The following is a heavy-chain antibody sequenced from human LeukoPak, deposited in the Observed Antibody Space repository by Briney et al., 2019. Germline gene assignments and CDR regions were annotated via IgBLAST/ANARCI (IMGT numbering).Heavy chain of an antibody. J-gene: IGHJ4*02. Sequence: SETLSLTCTVSGGSISSSSYYWGWIRQPPGKGLEWIGSIYYSGSTYYNPSLKSRVTISVDTSKNQFSLKLSSVTAADTAVYYCARAPCGDVPPYYYDSSGYYGNPAAYFDYWGQGTLVTVSS. D-gene: IGHD3-22*01. CDR1: GGSISSSSYY. CDR3: ARAPCGDVPPYYYDSSGYYGNPAAYFDY. CDR2: IYYSGST. V-gene: IGHV4-39*07.